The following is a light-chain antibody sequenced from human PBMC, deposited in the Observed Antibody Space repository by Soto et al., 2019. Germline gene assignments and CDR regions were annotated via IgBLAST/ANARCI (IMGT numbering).Light chain of an antibody. CDR3: QQYGSSPLT. V-gene: IGKV3-20*01. Sequence: EIVLTQSPGTLSLSPGERATLSCRASQSVRNNYLAWYQQKPGQAPRLLIYGASSRATGIPDRFSGRGSGTDFTLIINRLEPEDFAVYYCQQYGSSPLTFGGGSMV. CDR2: GAS. CDR1: QSVRNNY. J-gene: IGKJ4*01.